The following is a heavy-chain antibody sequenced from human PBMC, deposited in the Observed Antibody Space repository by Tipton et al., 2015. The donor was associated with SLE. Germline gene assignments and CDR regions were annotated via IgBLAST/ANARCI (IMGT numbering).Heavy chain of an antibody. D-gene: IGHD1-26*01. CDR2: ISSSSSTI. CDR3: ARDPLSGSYGY. J-gene: IGHJ4*02. Sequence: SLRLSCAASGFTFSSYSMNWVRQAPGKGLEWVSYISSSSSTIYYADSVKGRFTISRDNAKNSLYLQMNSLRAEDTAVYYCARDPLSGSYGYWGQGTLVTVSS. CDR1: GFTFSSYS. V-gene: IGHV3-48*01.